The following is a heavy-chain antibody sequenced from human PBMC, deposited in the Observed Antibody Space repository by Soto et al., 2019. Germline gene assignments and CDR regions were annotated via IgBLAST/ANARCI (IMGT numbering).Heavy chain of an antibody. J-gene: IGHJ6*02. CDR1: ADTFTSYY. CDR2: INAGNGNT. D-gene: IGHD6-6*01. V-gene: IGHV1-3*01. Sequence: GASVKVSCKAPADTFTSYYIHWVRQAPGHGLEWMGWINAGNGNTTYSQKFQGRVAITRDTSASTAYMELSSLRSEDTAVYYCARDRESIAARPGYYYYGMDVWGQGTTVTVSS. CDR3: ARDRESIAARPGYYYYGMDV.